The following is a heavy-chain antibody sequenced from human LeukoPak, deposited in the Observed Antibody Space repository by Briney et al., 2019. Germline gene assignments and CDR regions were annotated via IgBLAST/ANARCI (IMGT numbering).Heavy chain of an antibody. D-gene: IGHD3-16*01. CDR1: GFXFSSYX. J-gene: IGHJ6*02. V-gene: IGHV3-7*01. CDR2: MNRDGSEK. CDR3: ARDGGIIRFGGQDV. Sequence: GGSLRLSCAASGFXFSSYXXXWXXXXXXXXXXXXXXMNRDGSEKNYVDSIRGRFTISRDNAANSLYLQMNSLRVEDTAVYYCARDGGIIRFGGQDVWGQGTTVIVS.